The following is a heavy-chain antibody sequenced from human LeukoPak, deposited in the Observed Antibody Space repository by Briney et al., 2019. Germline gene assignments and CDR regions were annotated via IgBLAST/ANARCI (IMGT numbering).Heavy chain of an antibody. CDR3: TRSPSLGGNYWGFDC. D-gene: IGHD1-26*01. CDR1: GFTFSTYW. CDR2: LSPDGSSS. V-gene: IGHV3-74*01. Sequence: GGSLRLSCAASGFTFSTYWMHWVRQAPGEGLVWVSRLSPDGSSSVYADSVRGRFTVSRDNAKNTLYLQMNSLRAEDTAVYYCTRSPSLGGNYWGFDCWGQGTLVTVSS. J-gene: IGHJ4*02.